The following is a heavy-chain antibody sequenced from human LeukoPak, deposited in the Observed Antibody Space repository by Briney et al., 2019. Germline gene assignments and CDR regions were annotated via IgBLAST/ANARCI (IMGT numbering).Heavy chain of an antibody. V-gene: IGHV5-51*01. J-gene: IGHJ4*02. Sequence: GESLKISCKGSGYSFANYWIGWVRQMPGKGLEWMGIIYPGDSDTIYRPSFQGQVTISADKSISTAYLQWNSLRASDTAMYYRARLAVAGLDYWGQGTLVTVSS. CDR1: GYSFANYW. CDR2: IYPGDSDT. CDR3: ARLAVAGLDY. D-gene: IGHD6-19*01.